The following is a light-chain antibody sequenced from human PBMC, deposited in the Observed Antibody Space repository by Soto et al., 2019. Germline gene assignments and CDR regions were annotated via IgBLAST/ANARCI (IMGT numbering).Light chain of an antibody. CDR3: QKYGGSPRT. CDR1: HTVTSNY. V-gene: IGKV3-20*01. J-gene: IGKJ1*01. CDR2: GAS. Sequence: EIVLTQSPDTLSLSPGERATLSCRASHTVTSNYLAWYQQKPGQAPRLLIYGASSRATDIPDRFSGSGSGTDFTLNISRLETEDFAVYHCQKYGGSPRTFGQGTKVEIK.